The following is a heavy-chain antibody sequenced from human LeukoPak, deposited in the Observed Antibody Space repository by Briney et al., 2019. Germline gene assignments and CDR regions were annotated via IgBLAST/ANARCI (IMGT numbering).Heavy chain of an antibody. CDR1: GGSISSGGYY. D-gene: IGHD4-23*01. V-gene: IGHV4-31*03. CDR3: ARDDYGGTPYYYGMDV. CDR2: IYYSGST. Sequence: PSETLSLTCTVSGGSISSGGYYWSWIRQHPGKGLEWIGYIYYSGSTYHNPSLKSRVTISVDTSKNQFSLKLSSVTAADTAVYYCARDDYGGTPYYYGMDVWGQGTTVTVSS. J-gene: IGHJ6*02.